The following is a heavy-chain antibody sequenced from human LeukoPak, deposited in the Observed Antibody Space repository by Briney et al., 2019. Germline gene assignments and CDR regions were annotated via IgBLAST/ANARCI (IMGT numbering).Heavy chain of an antibody. D-gene: IGHD6-13*01. CDR3: ARDLVVDGYSSSCQPGY. CDR1: GFTFSDYY. Sequence: GGSPRLSCAASGFTFSDYYMSWIRQAPGKGLEWVSYISSSSSYTNYADSVKGRFTISRDNAKNSLYLQMNSLRAEDTAVYYCARDLVVDGYSSSCQPGYWGQGTLVTVSS. CDR2: ISSSSSYT. J-gene: IGHJ4*02. V-gene: IGHV3-11*05.